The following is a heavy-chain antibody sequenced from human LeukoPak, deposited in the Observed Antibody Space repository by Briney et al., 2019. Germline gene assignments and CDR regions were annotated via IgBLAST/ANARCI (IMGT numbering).Heavy chain of an antibody. V-gene: IGHV1-18*01. D-gene: IGHD6-19*01. J-gene: IGHJ4*02. CDR2: IIAYNGNT. Sequence: ASVKVSCKTSGYTFISYGISWVRQAPGQGLEWMGWIIAYNGNTNYAQKFQGRVTMTTDTSTSTAYMELRSLKFDDTAVYYCVRGRKLYSSGWYVEDDYWGQGTLVTVSS. CDR3: VRGRKLYSSGWYVEDDY. CDR1: GYTFISYG.